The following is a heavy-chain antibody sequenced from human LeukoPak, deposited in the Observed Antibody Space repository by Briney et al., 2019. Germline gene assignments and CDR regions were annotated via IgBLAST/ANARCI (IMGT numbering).Heavy chain of an antibody. J-gene: IGHJ4*02. Sequence: GRSLRLSCVVSGITLSNYAMSWVRQALGKGLEWVSGISESGGSTKYADSVKGRFTISRDNSLNTVYLQMNSLRAEDTAVYFCAKRSIVIRGVLIIGFHKEAYYFDYWGQEILVTVSS. CDR2: ISESGGST. CDR1: GITLSNYA. D-gene: IGHD3-10*01. V-gene: IGHV3-23*01. CDR3: AKRSIVIRGVLIIGFHKEAYYFDY.